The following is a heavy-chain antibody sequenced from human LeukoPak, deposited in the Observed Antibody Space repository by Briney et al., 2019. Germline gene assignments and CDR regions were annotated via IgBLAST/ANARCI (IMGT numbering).Heavy chain of an antibody. J-gene: IGHJ4*02. D-gene: IGHD3-10*01. CDR3: ARGGGQRDKRGKGDY. V-gene: IGHV1-46*01. CDR1: GYTFTSYY. Sequence: ASVKVSCKASGYTFTSYYMHWVRQAPGQGLEWMGIINPSGGSTSYAQKFQGRVTMTRDTSTSTVYMELSSLRSEDTALYYCARGGGQRDKRGKGDYWGQGTLVTVSS. CDR2: INPSGGST.